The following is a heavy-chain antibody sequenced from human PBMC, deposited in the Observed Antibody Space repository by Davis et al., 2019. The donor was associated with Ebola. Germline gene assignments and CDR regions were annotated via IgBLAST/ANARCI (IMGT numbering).Heavy chain of an antibody. V-gene: IGHV4-34*01. CDR3: ARGVVIKTAAAGTIWFDP. D-gene: IGHD6-13*01. Sequence: SETLSLTCAVYGGSFSGYYWSWIRQPPGKGLEWIGEINHSGSTNYNPSLKSRVTISVDTSKNQFSLKLSSVTAADTAVYYCARGVVIKTAAAGTIWFDPWGQGTLVTVSS. CDR2: INHSGST. J-gene: IGHJ5*02. CDR1: GGSFSGYY.